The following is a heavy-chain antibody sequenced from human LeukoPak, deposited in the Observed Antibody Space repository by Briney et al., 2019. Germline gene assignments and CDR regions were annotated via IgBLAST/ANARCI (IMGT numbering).Heavy chain of an antibody. CDR1: GFMFKSYA. Sequence: GGSLRLSCAASGFMFKSYAMSWVRQAPGKGLEWLSGITGRGDDTKYADSVKGRFIISRDSSKNTVHLHLNGLTVEDAAVYYCAKDIFPSVGTPDYWGQGTRVTVSS. J-gene: IGHJ4*02. CDR2: ITGRGDDT. CDR3: AKDIFPSVGTPDY. D-gene: IGHD3-3*02. V-gene: IGHV3-23*01.